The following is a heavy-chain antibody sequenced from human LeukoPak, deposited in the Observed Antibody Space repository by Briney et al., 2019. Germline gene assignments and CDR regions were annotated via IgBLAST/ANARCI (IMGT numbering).Heavy chain of an antibody. CDR1: GGSISNYY. J-gene: IGHJ5*02. D-gene: IGHD6-13*01. Sequence: SETLSLTCTVSGGSISNYYWSWIRQPAGKGREWIGRIYSSGSTNYNPSLKSQVTMSVDTSKNQSSLKLSSVTAADTAVYYCAREGSSSWYSWFDPWGQGTLVTVSS. CDR3: AREGSSSWYSWFDP. CDR2: IYSSGST. V-gene: IGHV4-4*07.